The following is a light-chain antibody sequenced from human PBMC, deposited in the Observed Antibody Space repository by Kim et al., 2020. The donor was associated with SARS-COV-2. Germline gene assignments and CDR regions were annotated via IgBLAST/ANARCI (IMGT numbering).Light chain of an antibody. Sequence: LSLGESVALSCRAIQSVGGSPLAWSQHNPGQAPRLLIYGASSRATGIPDRFGGSGSGTDFTLTIGGLEPEDVAVYYCQHYGGPPYTFGQGTKLEIK. CDR3: QHYGGPPYT. CDR2: GAS. V-gene: IGKV3-20*01. CDR1: QSVGGSP. J-gene: IGKJ2*01.